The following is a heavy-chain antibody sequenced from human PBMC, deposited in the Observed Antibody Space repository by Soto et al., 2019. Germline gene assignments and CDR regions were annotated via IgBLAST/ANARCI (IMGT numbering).Heavy chain of an antibody. V-gene: IGHV4-34*01. D-gene: IGHD6-13*01. CDR3: ARIGARIAAAGLTR. CDR1: GGSFSDYY. J-gene: IGHJ4*02. CDR2: INHSGSS. Sequence: QVQLQQWGAGLLKPSETLSLTCAVYGGSFSDYYWSWIRQPPGKGLEWIGEINHSGSSNYNPSLKSRVTISVDTSKNQFSLKLSSVTAADTAVYYCARIGARIAAAGLTRWGQGTLVTVSS.